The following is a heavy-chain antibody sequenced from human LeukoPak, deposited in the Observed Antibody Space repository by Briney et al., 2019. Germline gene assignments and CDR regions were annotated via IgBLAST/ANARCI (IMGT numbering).Heavy chain of an antibody. V-gene: IGHV3-30*02. J-gene: IGHJ4*02. Sequence: GGSLRLSCAASGFTFSSYGIHWVRQAPGKGLEWVAFIHYGGSNNYYADSVKGRFTISRDNSKNPLYLQMNTLRADDTALSYCAKDHGSSDGYFFDYGGQGTLVTVS. CDR3: AKDHGSSDGYFFDY. CDR1: GFTFSSYG. CDR2: IHYGGSNN. D-gene: IGHD6-25*01.